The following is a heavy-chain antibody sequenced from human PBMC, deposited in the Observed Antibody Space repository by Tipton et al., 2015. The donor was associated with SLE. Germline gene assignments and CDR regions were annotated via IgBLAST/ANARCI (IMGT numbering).Heavy chain of an antibody. Sequence: PGLVKPSETLSLTCDVSGFSISSGYYWGWIRQPPGKGLEWIGSIYQSGNSYYNPSLKSRVSVSIDAFQNQLFLRLNSLTAADTAVYYCARHDYDDNGYYSHYFDYWGQGTLVTVSS. D-gene: IGHD3-22*01. V-gene: IGHV4-38-2*01. CDR3: ARHDYDDNGYYSHYFDY. J-gene: IGHJ4*02. CDR1: GFSISSGYY. CDR2: IYQSGNS.